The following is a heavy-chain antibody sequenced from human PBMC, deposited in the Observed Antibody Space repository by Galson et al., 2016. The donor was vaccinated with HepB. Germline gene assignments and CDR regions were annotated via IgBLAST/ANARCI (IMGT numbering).Heavy chain of an antibody. D-gene: IGHD3-16*01. CDR1: GFTFSNYW. J-gene: IGHJ3*01. CDR3: ATGGSRGISDAFGF. V-gene: IGHV3-7*01. CDR2: LKQDGSDK. Sequence: SLRLSCAPSGFTFSNYWMSRVRQAPGKGLECVANLKQDGSDKYYVDSVMGRLTISRDDAKNSRYLQMNSLSAESTAYYYCATGGSRGISDAFGFWGKGTMVTGSS.